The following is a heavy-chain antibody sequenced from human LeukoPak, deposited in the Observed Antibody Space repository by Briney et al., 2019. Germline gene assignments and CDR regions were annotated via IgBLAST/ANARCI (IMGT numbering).Heavy chain of an antibody. J-gene: IGHJ4*02. CDR2: TYHRPKWFT. CDR1: GDTVSSNNAA. CDR3: ARTVDHLDS. Sequence: SQTLSLTCAISGDTVSSNNAAWNWIRQSPSRGLEWLGRTYHRPKWFTGYAVSVKSRITINADTSKNQFSLQLNSVTPEDTAVYYCARTVDHLDSWGQGTLVTVSS. V-gene: IGHV6-1*01. D-gene: IGHD4-23*01.